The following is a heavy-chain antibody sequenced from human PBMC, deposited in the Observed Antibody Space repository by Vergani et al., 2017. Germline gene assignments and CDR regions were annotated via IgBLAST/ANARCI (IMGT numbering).Heavy chain of an antibody. D-gene: IGHD2-15*01. CDR3: ARVLVGVVAAHFDY. J-gene: IGHJ4*02. CDR1: GFTFSSYS. CDR2: ISSSSSYI. Sequence: EVQLVESGGGLVKPGGSLRLSCAASGFTFSSYSMNWVRQAPGKGLEWVSSISSSSSYIYYADSGKGRFTISRDNAKNSLYLQMNSLRAEDTAVYYCARVLVGVVAAHFDYWGQGTVVAVSS. V-gene: IGHV3-21*01.